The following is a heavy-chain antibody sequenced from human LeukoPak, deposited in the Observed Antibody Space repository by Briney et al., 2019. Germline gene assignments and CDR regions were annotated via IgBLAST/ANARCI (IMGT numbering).Heavy chain of an antibody. CDR2: LTWNSRSI. CDR1: GFAFDDYA. J-gene: IGHJ6*02. V-gene: IGHV3-9*01. Sequence: GGSLRLSCAASGFAFDDYAMHWVRQAPGKGLEWVSGLTWNSRSIGYADSVKGRFTISRDNVENSLYLQMNSLRAEDTALYYCAKDKGSGSYKIADNYYYYGMDVWGQGTTVTVSS. CDR3: AKDKGSGSYKIADNYYYYGMDV. D-gene: IGHD1-26*01.